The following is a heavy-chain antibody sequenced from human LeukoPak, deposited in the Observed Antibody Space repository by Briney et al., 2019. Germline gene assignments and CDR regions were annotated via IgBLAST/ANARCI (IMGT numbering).Heavy chain of an antibody. Sequence: KPSETLSLTCTVSGGSLSSYYWSWIRQPPGKGLEWIGYIYYSGSTNYNPSLKSRVTISVDTSKSQFSLKLSSVTAADTAVYYCARGPHSSGWFWGQGTLVTVSS. J-gene: IGHJ4*02. CDR1: GGSLSSYY. D-gene: IGHD6-19*01. CDR2: IYYSGST. CDR3: ARGPHSSGWF. V-gene: IGHV4-59*01.